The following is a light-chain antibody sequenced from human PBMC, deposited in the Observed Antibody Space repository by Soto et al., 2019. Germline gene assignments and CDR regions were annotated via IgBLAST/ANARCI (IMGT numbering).Light chain of an antibody. CDR1: RNDIGTYNL. J-gene: IGLJ3*02. CDR2: EGN. V-gene: IGLV2-23*01. CDR3: CSYTDGSSLL. Sequence: QSVLTQPASVSESPGQSISISCGGGRNDIGTYNLVSWYQQHPGKAPKLIIYEGNKRPSGVSNRFSGSRSGNTASLTISGRQAEDEADYYCCSYTDGSSLLFGGGTKLIVL.